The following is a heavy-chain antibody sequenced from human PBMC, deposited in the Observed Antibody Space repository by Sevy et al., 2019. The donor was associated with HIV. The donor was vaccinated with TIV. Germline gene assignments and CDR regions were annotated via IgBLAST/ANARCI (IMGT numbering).Heavy chain of an antibody. V-gene: IGHV4-59*01. J-gene: IGHJ4*02. D-gene: IGHD2-15*01. CDR1: GGSISSYY. CDR3: ASVGLYCSGGSCQIDY. Sequence: SETLSLTCTVSGGSISSYYRSWIRQPPGKGLEWIGYIYYSGSTNYNPSLKSRVTISVDTSKNQFSLKLSSVTAADTAVYYCASVGLYCSGGSCQIDYWGQGTLVTVSS. CDR2: IYYSGST.